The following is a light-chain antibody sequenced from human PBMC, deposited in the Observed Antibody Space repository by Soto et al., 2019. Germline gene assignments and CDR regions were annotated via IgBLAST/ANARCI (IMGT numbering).Light chain of an antibody. CDR3: QQLNSYPPGVT. Sequence: DIQLTQSPSFLSASVGDRVTITCRASQGISRYLAWYQQKPGKAPKLLIYAASTLQSGVPSRFSGSGSGTEFTLTISSLQPEDFATYYCQQLNSYPPGVTFGQGTRLEIK. J-gene: IGKJ5*01. CDR2: AAS. V-gene: IGKV1-9*01. CDR1: QGISRY.